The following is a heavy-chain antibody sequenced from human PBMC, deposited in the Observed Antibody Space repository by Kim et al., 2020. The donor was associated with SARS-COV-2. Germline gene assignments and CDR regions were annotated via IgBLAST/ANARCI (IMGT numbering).Heavy chain of an antibody. J-gene: IGHJ4*02. Sequence: GGSLRLSCAASGFTFSSYEMNWVRQAPGKGLEWVSYISGSGSTIYYADSVKGRFTISRDNAKNSLYLQMNSLRAEDTAVYYCASAGLNYDSSGYPHDYWGQGTLVTVSS. CDR2: ISGSGSTI. CDR3: ASAGLNYDSSGYPHDY. CDR1: GFTFSSYE. D-gene: IGHD3-22*01. V-gene: IGHV3-48*03.